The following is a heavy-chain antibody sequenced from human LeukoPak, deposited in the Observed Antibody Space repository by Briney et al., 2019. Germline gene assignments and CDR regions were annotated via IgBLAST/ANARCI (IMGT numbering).Heavy chain of an antibody. V-gene: IGHV4-59*08. D-gene: IGHD2-15*01. CDR3: ARHCRGSSSCYSY. Sequence: SETLSLTCTVSGGSISSYYWSWIRQPPGKGLEWIGYIYYSGSTNYNPSLKSRVTISVDTSKNQFSLKLSSVTAADTAVYYCARHCRGSSSCYSYWGQGTLVTVSS. J-gene: IGHJ4*02. CDR2: IYYSGST. CDR1: GGSISSYY.